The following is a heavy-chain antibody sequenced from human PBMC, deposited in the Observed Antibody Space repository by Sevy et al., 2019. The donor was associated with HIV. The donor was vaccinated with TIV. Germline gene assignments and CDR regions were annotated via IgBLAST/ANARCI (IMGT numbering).Heavy chain of an antibody. CDR1: GGSVSSGSYY. CDR3: ARLKTGQLALDY. D-gene: IGHD6-13*01. Sequence: SETLSLTCTVSGGSVSSGSYYWSWIRQPPGKGLEWIGYIYYSGSTNYHPSLKSRVTISVDTSKNQFSLKLSSVTAADTAVYYCARLKTGQLALDYWGQGTLVTVSS. V-gene: IGHV4-61*01. CDR2: IYYSGST. J-gene: IGHJ4*02.